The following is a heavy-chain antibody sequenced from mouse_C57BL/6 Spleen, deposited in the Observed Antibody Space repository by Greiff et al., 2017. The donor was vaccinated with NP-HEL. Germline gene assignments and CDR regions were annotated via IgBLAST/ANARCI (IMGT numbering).Heavy chain of an antibody. CDR3: AREGLWEGGHAMDY. Sequence: EVQRVESGPGLVKPSQSLSLTCSVTGYSITSGYYWNWIRQFPGNKLEWMGYISYDGSNNYNPSLKNRISITRDTSKNQFFLKLNSVTTEDTATYYCAREGLWEGGHAMDYWGQGTSVTVSS. V-gene: IGHV3-6*01. D-gene: IGHD1-1*02. CDR2: ISYDGSN. CDR1: GYSITSGYY. J-gene: IGHJ4*01.